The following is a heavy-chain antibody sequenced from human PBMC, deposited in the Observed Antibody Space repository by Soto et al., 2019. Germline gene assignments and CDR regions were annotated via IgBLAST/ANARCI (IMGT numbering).Heavy chain of an antibody. CDR2: IYYSGST. CDR1: GGSISSYD. J-gene: IGHJ6*03. CDR3: ARGPPRSPIPAYYYYMDV. Sequence: SETLSLTCTVSGGSISSYDWSWIRQPPGKGLEWIGYIYYSGSTNYNPSLKSRVTISVDTSKNQFSLKLSSVTAADTAVYYCARGPPRSPIPAYYYYMDVWGKGTTLTVSS. V-gene: IGHV4-59*01. D-gene: IGHD2-2*02.